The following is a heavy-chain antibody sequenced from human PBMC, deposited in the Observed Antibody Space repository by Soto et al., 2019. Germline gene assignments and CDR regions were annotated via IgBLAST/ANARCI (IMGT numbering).Heavy chain of an antibody. Sequence: PGGSLRLSCAASGFTVSSNYMSWVRQAPGKGLEWVSVIYSGGSTYYADSVKGRFTISRDNSKNTLYLQMNSLRAEDTAVYYCASFMSSGWVRKWYYYYYYGMDVWGQGTRVTVSS. V-gene: IGHV3-66*01. D-gene: IGHD6-19*01. J-gene: IGHJ6*02. CDR2: IYSGGST. CDR1: GFTVSSNY. CDR3: ASFMSSGWVRKWYYYYYYGMDV.